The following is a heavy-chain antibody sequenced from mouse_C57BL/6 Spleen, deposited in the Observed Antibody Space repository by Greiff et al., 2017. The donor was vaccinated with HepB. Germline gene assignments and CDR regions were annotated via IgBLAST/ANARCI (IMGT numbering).Heavy chain of an antibody. V-gene: IGHV1-15*01. CDR3: TRGSYYSNYDYYDY. Sequence: VQLQQSGAELVRPGASVTLSCKASGYTFTDYEMHWVKQTTVHGLEWIGAIDPETGGTAYNQKFKGKAILTADKSSSTAYMELRSLTSEDSAVYYCTRGSYYSNYDYYDYWGQGTTLTVSS. CDR1: GYTFTDYE. D-gene: IGHD2-5*01. J-gene: IGHJ2*01. CDR2: IDPETGGT.